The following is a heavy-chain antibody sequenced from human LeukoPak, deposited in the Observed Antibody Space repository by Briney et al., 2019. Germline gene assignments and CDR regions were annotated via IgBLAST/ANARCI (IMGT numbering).Heavy chain of an antibody. Sequence: GGSLGLSCAASGFTFSSYSMNWVRQAPGKGLEWVSYISSSSSTIYYADSVKGRFTISRDNAKNSLYLQMNSLRAEDTAVYYCARSGGSYSVDYWGQGTLVTVSS. D-gene: IGHD1-26*01. CDR1: GFTFSSYS. J-gene: IGHJ4*02. CDR3: ARSGGSYSVDY. CDR2: ISSSSSTI. V-gene: IGHV3-48*01.